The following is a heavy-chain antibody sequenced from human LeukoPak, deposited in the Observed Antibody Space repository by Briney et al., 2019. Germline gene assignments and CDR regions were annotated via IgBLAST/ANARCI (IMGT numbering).Heavy chain of an antibody. V-gene: IGHV4-34*01. CDR1: AGSFTGYY. Sequence: SETLSLTRAVNAGSFTGYYWSWIRQPPGKGLEWIGEIDHTGSISYNPSLRSRVTISVDTFRNQFSLNLRSVTAADRAIYYCARGGYGPGSHYRYWGQGTLVT. CDR3: ARGGYGPGSHYRY. CDR2: IDHTGSI. D-gene: IGHD3-10*01. J-gene: IGHJ4*02.